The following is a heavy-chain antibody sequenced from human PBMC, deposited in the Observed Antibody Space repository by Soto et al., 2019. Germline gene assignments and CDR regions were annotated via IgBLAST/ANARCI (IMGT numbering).Heavy chain of an antibody. J-gene: IGHJ4*02. D-gene: IGHD1-26*01. CDR3: ALALGPTTGLDY. V-gene: IGHV4-31*02. Sequence: QVQLQESGPGLVKPSQTLSLTCSVSGSSTVSHYHWTWIRPPPGKGLEWMGSIFNSGTTFYNPYLKSRLSISMDTSGNHFALELRSVTASDTAVYYCALALGPTTGLDYWGQGTLVTVAS. CDR1: GSSTVSHYH. CDR2: IFNSGTT.